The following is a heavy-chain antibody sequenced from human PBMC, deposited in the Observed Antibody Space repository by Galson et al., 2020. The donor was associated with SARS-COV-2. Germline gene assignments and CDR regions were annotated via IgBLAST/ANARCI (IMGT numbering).Heavy chain of an antibody. J-gene: IGHJ5*02. D-gene: IGHD3-10*01. CDR2: IRGSGGST. CDR1: GFTFSGYA. V-gene: IGHV3-23*01. CDR3: AKEGITMVRRINWFDA. Sequence: GGSLRLSCAASGFTFSGYAMSWVRQAPGKGLEWVSAIRGSGGSTYYADSVTGRFTISRDNSQNTLYLQMNSLRAEDTAVYYCAKEGITMVRRINWFDAWGQGSLVTVAS.